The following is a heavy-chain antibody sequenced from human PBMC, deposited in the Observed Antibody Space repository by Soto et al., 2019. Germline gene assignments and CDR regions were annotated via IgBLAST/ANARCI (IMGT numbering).Heavy chain of an antibody. Sequence: SETLSLTCTVSGCSISSYYWSWIRQPPGKGLEWIGYIYYSGSTNYNTSLKSRVTISVDTSKNQFSLKLSSVTAADTAVYYCARDFYGVRFDYWGKGTLVTVSS. J-gene: IGHJ4*02. V-gene: IGHV4-59*01. CDR3: ARDFYGVRFDY. CDR1: GCSISSYY. D-gene: IGHD4-17*01. CDR2: IYYSGST.